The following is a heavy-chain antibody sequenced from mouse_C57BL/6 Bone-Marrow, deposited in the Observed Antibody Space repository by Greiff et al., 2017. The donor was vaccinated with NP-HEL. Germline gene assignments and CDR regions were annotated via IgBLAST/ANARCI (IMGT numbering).Heavy chain of an antibody. Sequence: EVQLVESGGGLVQSGRSLRLSCATSGFTFSDFYMEWVRQAPGKGLEWIAASRNKANDYTTEYSTSVKGRFIVSRDTSQSILYLQMNALRAEDTAIYYCARDNWDWYFDVWGTGTTVTVSP. CDR2: SRNKANDYTT. V-gene: IGHV7-1*01. CDR3: ARDNWDWYFDV. D-gene: IGHD4-1*01. J-gene: IGHJ1*03. CDR1: GFTFSDFY.